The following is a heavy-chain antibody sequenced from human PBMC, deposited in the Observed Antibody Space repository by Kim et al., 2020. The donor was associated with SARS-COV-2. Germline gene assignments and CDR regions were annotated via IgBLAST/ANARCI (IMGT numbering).Heavy chain of an antibody. CDR2: ITPIFGTT. D-gene: IGHD2-15*01. V-gene: IGHV1-69*13. J-gene: IGHJ3*02. CDR3: ARSRGGVVVVADPLEAFDI. Sequence: SVKVSCKTSGDTFSNSDINWVRQAPGQGPEWMGGITPIFGTTNYAQKFQDRVTTTADESTRTVYMELRSLRSEDTAVYYCARSRGGVVVVADPLEAFDIWGQGTMVTVSS. CDR1: GDTFSNSD.